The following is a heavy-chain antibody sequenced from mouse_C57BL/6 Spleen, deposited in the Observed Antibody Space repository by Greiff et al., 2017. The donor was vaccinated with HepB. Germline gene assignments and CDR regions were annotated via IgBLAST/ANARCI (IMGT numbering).Heavy chain of an antibody. V-gene: IGHV5-9*01. J-gene: IGHJ3*01. CDR1: GFTFSSYT. CDR2: ISGGGGNT. Sequence: EVQRVESGGGLVKPGGSLKLSCAASGFTFSSYTMSWVRQTPEKRLEWVATISGGGGNTYYPDSVKGRFTISRDNAKNTLYLQMSSLRSEDTALYYCARLPRTWFAYWGQGTLVTVSA. CDR3: ARLPRTWFAY.